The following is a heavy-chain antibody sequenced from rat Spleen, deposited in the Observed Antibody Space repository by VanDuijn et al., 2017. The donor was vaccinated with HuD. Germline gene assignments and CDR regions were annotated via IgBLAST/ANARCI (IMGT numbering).Heavy chain of an antibody. CDR1: GFTFSNYG. D-gene: IGHD4-3*01. V-gene: IGHV5-29*01. Sequence: EVQLVESDGGLVQPGRSLKLSCAASGFTFSNYGMHWIRQAPTKGLEWVATISYDGGNTYCRDSVKGRFTISRDDAKNTLYLQMDSLRSEDTATYYCARQDTSGYSNWFTYWGQGTLVTVSS. CDR3: ARQDTSGYSNWFTY. J-gene: IGHJ3*01. CDR2: ISYDGGNT.